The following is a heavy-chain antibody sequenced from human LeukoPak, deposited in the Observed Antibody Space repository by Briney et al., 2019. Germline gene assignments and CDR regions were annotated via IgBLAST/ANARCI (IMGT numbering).Heavy chain of an antibody. V-gene: IGHV3-53*01. CDR3: ARWICGSTSCYYDY. Sequence: GGSLRLSCAASGFTVSGNYMSWLRQAPGMGLEWVSILYSGGSTYYADSVKGRFTISRDNSKNTLYLQMNSLRAEDTAVYYCARWICGSTSCYYDYWGQGTLVTVSS. CDR1: GFTVSGNY. J-gene: IGHJ4*02. D-gene: IGHD2-2*01. CDR2: LYSGGST.